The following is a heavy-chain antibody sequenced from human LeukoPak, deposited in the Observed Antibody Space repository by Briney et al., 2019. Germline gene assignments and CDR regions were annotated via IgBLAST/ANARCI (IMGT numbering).Heavy chain of an antibody. CDR3: ARVGIAAPYFDY. Sequence: ASVKVSCKASGYTFTGYYIHWVRQAPGQGLEWMGWINPNSGGTNYAQKFQGRVTMTRDTSISTAYMELSRLRSDDTAVYYCARVGIAAPYFDYWGQGTLVTVSS. CDR1: GYTFTGYY. D-gene: IGHD6-13*01. CDR2: INPNSGGT. V-gene: IGHV1-2*02. J-gene: IGHJ4*02.